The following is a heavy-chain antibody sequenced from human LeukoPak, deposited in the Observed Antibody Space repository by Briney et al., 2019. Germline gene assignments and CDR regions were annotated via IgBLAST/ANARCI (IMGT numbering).Heavy chain of an antibody. CDR2: IYTSGST. J-gene: IGHJ4*02. D-gene: IGHD4-23*01. CDR3: ARVGFGNTPHPIDY. Sequence: SETLSLTCTVSGGSISSYYWSWIRQPAGKGLEWIGRIYTSGSTNYNPSLKSRVTISVDTSKNQFSLKLRSVTAADTAVYYCARVGFGNTPHPIDYWGQGTLVTVSS. CDR1: GGSISSYY. V-gene: IGHV4-4*07.